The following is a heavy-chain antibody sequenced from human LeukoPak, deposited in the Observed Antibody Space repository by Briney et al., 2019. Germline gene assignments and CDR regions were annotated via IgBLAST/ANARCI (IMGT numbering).Heavy chain of an antibody. CDR3: ARLGAEAAPAYYFDY. J-gene: IGHJ4*02. Sequence: PSETLSLTCAVYGGSFSGYYWSWIRQPPGKGLEWIGEINHSGSTNYNPSLKSRVTISVDTSKNQLSLKLSSVTAADTAVYYCARLGAEAAPAYYFDYWGQGTLVTVSS. CDR1: GGSFSGYY. CDR2: INHSGST. D-gene: IGHD3-16*01. V-gene: IGHV4-34*01.